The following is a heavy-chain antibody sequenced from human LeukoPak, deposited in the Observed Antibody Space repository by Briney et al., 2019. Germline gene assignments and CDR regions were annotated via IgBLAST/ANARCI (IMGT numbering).Heavy chain of an antibody. J-gene: IGHJ5*02. Sequence: SVKVSCKTSGGTFNNSAISWVRQAPGQGLEWLGGIMPLFGTAGYAQKFQGRVTITKDESTRTVYLELTSLTSDDTAVYYCARDVHGDYGSRWFDPWGQGTLVSVSS. CDR2: IMPLFGTA. V-gene: IGHV1-69*05. CDR3: ARDVHGDYGSRWFDP. D-gene: IGHD4-17*01. CDR1: GGTFNNSA.